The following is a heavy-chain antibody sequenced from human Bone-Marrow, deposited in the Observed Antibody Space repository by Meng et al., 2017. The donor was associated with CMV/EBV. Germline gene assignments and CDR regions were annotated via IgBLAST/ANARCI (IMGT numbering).Heavy chain of an antibody. D-gene: IGHD3-22*01. V-gene: IGHV3-21*01. CDR1: GFTFSSYS. CDR2: ISSSSSYI. J-gene: IGHJ4*02. Sequence: GESLKISCAASGFTFSSYSMNWVRQAPGKGLEWVSSISSSSSYIYYADSVKGRFTISRDNAKNSLYLQMNSLRAEDTAVYYCARDRGGVYYDSSGFVDYWGQGTLVTVSS. CDR3: ARDRGGVYYDSSGFVDY.